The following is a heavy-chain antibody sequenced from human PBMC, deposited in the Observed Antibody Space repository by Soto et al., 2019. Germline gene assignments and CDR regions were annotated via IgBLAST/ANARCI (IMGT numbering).Heavy chain of an antibody. V-gene: IGHV4-39*01. D-gene: IGHD3-22*01. CDR3: ARDYDSSGDY. CDR1: SGSISTSSYY. J-gene: IGHJ4*02. Sequence: QLQLQESGPGLVKPLETLSLTCTVSSGSISTSSYYWGWIRQPPGKGLEWIGSNYYSGSTYYNPSLKSRVTISVDTSKNQFSLKLSSVTAADTAVYYCARDYDSSGDYWGQGTLVTVSS. CDR2: NYYSGST.